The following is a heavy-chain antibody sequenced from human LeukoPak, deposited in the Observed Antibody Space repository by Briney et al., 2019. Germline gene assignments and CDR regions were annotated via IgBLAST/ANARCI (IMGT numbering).Heavy chain of an antibody. D-gene: IGHD5-24*01. V-gene: IGHV4-34*01. CDR1: GGSFSGYY. CDR3: ARSSNGYNYGY. Sequence: KSSETLSLTCAVYGGSFSGYYWSWIRQPPGKGLEWIGEINHSGSTNYNPSLKSRVTISVDTSKNQFSLKLSSVTAADTAVYYCARSSNGYNYGYWGQGTLVTVSS. CDR2: INHSGST. J-gene: IGHJ4*02.